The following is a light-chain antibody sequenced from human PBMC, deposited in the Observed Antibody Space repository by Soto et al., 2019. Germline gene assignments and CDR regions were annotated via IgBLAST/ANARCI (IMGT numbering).Light chain of an antibody. Sequence: DIQMTQSPSTLSASVGDRVTIICRASQSISSWLAWYQQKPGKAPKLLIYKASSLESGVPSRFSGSGSGTEFTLTISSLQPDDFATYYCQQCNSYPWTFGQGTKVEIK. CDR3: QQCNSYPWT. CDR1: QSISSW. CDR2: KAS. J-gene: IGKJ1*01. V-gene: IGKV1-5*03.